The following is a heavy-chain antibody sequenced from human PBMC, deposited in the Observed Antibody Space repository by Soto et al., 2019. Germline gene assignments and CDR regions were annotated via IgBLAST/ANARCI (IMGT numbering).Heavy chain of an antibody. J-gene: IGHJ4*02. CDR1: GFTFSTYW. V-gene: IGHV3-74*01. CDR3: ARVGYSYGLDY. D-gene: IGHD5-18*01. Sequence: EVQLVESGGGLVQPGGSLRLSCAASGFTFSTYWMHWVRQAPGKGLAWVSRINSDGSSTSYADSVKGRFTISRDNAKNTLYLQMNSLRAEDTAMYYGARVGYSYGLDYWGQGTLVTVSS. CDR2: INSDGSST.